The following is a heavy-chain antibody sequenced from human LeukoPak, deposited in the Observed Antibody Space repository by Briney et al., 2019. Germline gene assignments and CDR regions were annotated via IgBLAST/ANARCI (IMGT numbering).Heavy chain of an antibody. D-gene: IGHD2-8*01. CDR2: INPNSGGT. CDR3: AREWCKKYYYYGMDV. V-gene: IGHV1-2*02. CDR1: GYTFTGYY. Sequence: ASVTASCTASGYTFTGYYMHWVRQAPGQGLAWMGWINPNSGGTNYAQKFQGRVTMTRDTSISTAYMELSRLRSDDTAVYYCAREWCKKYYYYGMDVWGQGTTVTVSS. J-gene: IGHJ6*02.